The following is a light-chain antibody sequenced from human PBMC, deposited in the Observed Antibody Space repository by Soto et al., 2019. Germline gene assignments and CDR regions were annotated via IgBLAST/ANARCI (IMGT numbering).Light chain of an antibody. Sequence: NFMLTQPHSVSESPGKTVTISCTGSSGSIASNYVQWYQQRPGSAPTTVIYEDNQRPSGVPDRFSGSIDISANSASLTISGLKTEDEADYYCQSYDSSNHVVFGGGTKVTVL. V-gene: IGLV6-57*02. J-gene: IGLJ2*01. CDR3: QSYDSSNHVV. CDR2: EDN. CDR1: SGSIASNY.